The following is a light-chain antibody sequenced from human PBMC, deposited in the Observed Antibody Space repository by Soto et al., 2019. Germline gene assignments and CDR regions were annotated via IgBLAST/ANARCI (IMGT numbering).Light chain of an antibody. J-gene: IGKJ1*01. Sequence: EIVMTQSPATLSVSLWERATLSCRASQSVSSNLAWYQQKPGQAPRLLIYSASIRATGIPARFSGSGSGTQFTLTISSLQSEDFAVYYCQQYDNLPPWTFGQGTKVDIK. CDR1: QSVSSN. V-gene: IGKV3-15*01. CDR3: QQYDNLPPWT. CDR2: SAS.